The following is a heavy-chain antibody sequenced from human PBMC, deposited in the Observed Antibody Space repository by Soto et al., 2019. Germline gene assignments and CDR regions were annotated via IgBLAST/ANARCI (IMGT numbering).Heavy chain of an antibody. CDR3: ARRRITMIVVVFDAFDI. Sequence: QVQLQESGPGLVKPSGTLSLTCAVSGGSISSSYWWCWVRQPPGKGLEWIGEIYHSGNTNYNPSLKSRVTISVDKSKNQFSLKLSSVTAADTAVYYCARRRITMIVVVFDAFDIWGQGTMVTVSS. CDR2: IYHSGNT. CDR1: GGSISSSYW. D-gene: IGHD3-22*01. V-gene: IGHV4-4*02. J-gene: IGHJ3*02.